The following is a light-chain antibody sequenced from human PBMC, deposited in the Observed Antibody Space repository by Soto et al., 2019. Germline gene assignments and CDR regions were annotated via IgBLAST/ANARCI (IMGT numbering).Light chain of an antibody. Sequence: DIQMTQSPSSLSASVGDRVTITCRASQSISIHSNWYQQKPGKAPKLLIYTASSLQRGVPSRFSGSGSGTDFTLTIRSLQPEDFATYYCQQSYSTPPTFGGGTKVEIK. CDR1: QSISIH. CDR3: QQSYSTPPT. V-gene: IGKV1-39*01. J-gene: IGKJ4*01. CDR2: TAS.